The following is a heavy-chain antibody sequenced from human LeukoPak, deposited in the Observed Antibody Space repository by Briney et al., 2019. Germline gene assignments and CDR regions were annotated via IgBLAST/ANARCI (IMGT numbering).Heavy chain of an antibody. J-gene: IGHJ4*02. CDR3: ARVLVTSGWYEDY. Sequence: GGSLRLSCVASGFTFSSYSMNWVRRAPGKGLAWVSYISSSGSTIYYADSVKGRFTISRDNAKNSLYLQMNTLRDDDTAVYYCARVLVTSGWYEDYWGQGTLVTVSS. CDR2: ISSSGSTI. V-gene: IGHV3-48*02. CDR1: GFTFSSYS. D-gene: IGHD6-19*01.